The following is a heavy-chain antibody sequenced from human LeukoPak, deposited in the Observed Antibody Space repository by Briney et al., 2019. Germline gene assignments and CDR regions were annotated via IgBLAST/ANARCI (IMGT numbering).Heavy chain of an antibody. CDR2: GYYTGYT. Sequence: LETLSLTCNVSGASMRNHYWSWVRQPPGKGLEWIGFGYYTGYTTYNPSLKSRITISVDTSKNQFSLRLTSVSAEDSAVYYCARGGAYLNYWGQGTLVTVSS. CDR3: ARGGAYLNY. J-gene: IGHJ4*02. V-gene: IGHV4-59*11. D-gene: IGHD2-2*01. CDR1: GASMRNHY.